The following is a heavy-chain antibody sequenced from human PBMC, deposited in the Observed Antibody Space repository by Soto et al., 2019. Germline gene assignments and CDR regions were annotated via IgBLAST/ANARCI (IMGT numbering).Heavy chain of an antibody. Sequence: EVQLLESGGGLVQPGGSLRLSCTASGFTFGSYAMSWVRQAPGKGLEWVSGITDGGGSKFYADSVQGRFTISRDNSKNTLYLQISSLTAEDTAIYYCAKVGLFRNGYMGVVRGEYGGQGTLVTVSA. CDR2: ITDGGGSK. CDR3: AKVGLFRNGYMGVVRGEY. V-gene: IGHV3-23*01. CDR1: GFTFGSYA. D-gene: IGHD2-2*02. J-gene: IGHJ4*02.